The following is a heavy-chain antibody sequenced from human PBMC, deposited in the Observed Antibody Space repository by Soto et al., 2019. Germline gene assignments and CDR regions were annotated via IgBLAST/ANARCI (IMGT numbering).Heavy chain of an antibody. CDR3: AKALGELSPESYDY. CDR1: GFTFSSYA. CDR2: ISGSGDST. Sequence: HPGGSLRLSCAASGFTFSSYAMNWVRQAPGKGLEWVSVISGSGDSTYYADSVKGRFTISRDNSKSTLNLQMNSLRADDTAVYYCAKALGELSPESYDYWGQGTLVTVSS. D-gene: IGHD3-16*02. J-gene: IGHJ4*02. V-gene: IGHV3-23*01.